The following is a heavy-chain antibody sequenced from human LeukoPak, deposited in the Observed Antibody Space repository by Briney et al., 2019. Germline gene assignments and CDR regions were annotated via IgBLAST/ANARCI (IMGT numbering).Heavy chain of an antibody. D-gene: IGHD3-9*01. CDR2: ISSSSSYI. CDR1: GFTFSSYS. Sequence: PGGSLRLSCAASGFTFSSYSMNWVRQAPGKGLEWVSSISSSSSYIYYADSVKGRFTISRDNAKNSLYLQMNSLRAEDTAVYYCARDHFDWVGVLDCWGQGTLVTVSS. V-gene: IGHV3-21*01. J-gene: IGHJ4*02. CDR3: ARDHFDWVGVLDC.